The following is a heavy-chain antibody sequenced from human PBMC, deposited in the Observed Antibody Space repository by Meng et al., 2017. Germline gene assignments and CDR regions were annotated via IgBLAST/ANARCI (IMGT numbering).Heavy chain of an antibody. CDR2: IKSGGSNT. V-gene: IGHV3-74*01. J-gene: IGHJ5*02. CDR1: GFTFSSYW. D-gene: IGHD3-10*01. Sequence: VWLGESAGCLLPPCGSPRLSCAASGFTFSSYWMHWVRQAPGKGLECVSRIKSGGSNTNYAESVKGRFTISRDNAQNTLYLQMNSLRAEDTAVYYCGRASWGGVDQWGQGTLVTVPS. CDR3: GRASWGGVDQ.